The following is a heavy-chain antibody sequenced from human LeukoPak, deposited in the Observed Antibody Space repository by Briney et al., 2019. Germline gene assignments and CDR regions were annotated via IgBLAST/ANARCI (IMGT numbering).Heavy chain of an antibody. Sequence: KPGGSLRLSCAASGFTFSSYSMNWVRQAPGKGLEWVSSISSSSSYIYYADSVKGRFTISRDNAKNSLYLQMNSLRAEDTAVYYCARASNDYYDSSGPDAFDIWGQGTMVTVSS. D-gene: IGHD3-22*01. CDR1: GFTFSSYS. CDR3: ARASNDYYDSSGPDAFDI. J-gene: IGHJ3*02. CDR2: ISSSSSYI. V-gene: IGHV3-21*01.